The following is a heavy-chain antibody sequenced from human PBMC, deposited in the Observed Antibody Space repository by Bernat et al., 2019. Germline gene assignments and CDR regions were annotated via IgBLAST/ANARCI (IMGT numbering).Heavy chain of an antibody. V-gene: IGHV3-15*01. D-gene: IGHD2-15*01. CDR3: TTGVRVVAATRDAFDI. J-gene: IGHJ3*02. CDR1: GFTFSNAW. CDR2: IKSKTDGGTT. Sequence: EVQLVESGGGLVKPGGSLRLSCAASGFTFSNAWMSWVRQAPGKGLEWVGRIKSKTDGGTTDSAAPVKGRFTISRDDSKNTLYLQMNSLKTEDTAVYYCTTGVRVVAATRDAFDIWGQGTMVTVSS.